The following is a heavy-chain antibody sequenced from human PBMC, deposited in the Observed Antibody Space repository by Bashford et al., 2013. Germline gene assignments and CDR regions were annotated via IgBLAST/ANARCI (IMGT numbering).Heavy chain of an antibody. Sequence: GESLKISCKGSGYNFDTYWIGWVRQMPGKGLEYMGIIYAGDSETRYSPSFQGQVTISVDKSISTAYLQWSSLKASDGAMYYCAKNRAPPKPGRAVPGSSPWSWFDAWGQGTLVTVSS. CDR1: GYNFDTYW. D-gene: IGHD6-19*01. V-gene: IGHV5-51*01. CDR2: IYAGDSET. J-gene: IGHJ5*02. CDR3: AKNRAPPKPGRAVPGSSPWSWFDA.